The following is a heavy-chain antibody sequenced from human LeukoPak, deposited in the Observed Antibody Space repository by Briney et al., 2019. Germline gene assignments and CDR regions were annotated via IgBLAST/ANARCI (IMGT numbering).Heavy chain of an antibody. D-gene: IGHD3-22*01. Sequence: GGSLRLSCAASGFTFSSYAMHWVRQAPGKGLEWVSAIRGGGGNTYYADSVKGRFTISRDNSKNTLYLQMNSLRAEDTAVYYCAKDSPTYYYDSSGYLFDYWGQGTLVTVSS. CDR2: IRGGGGNT. CDR3: AKDSPTYYYDSSGYLFDY. CDR1: GFTFSSYA. V-gene: IGHV3-23*01. J-gene: IGHJ4*02.